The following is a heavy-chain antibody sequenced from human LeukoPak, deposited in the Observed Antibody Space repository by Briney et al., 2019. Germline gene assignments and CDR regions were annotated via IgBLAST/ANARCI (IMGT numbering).Heavy chain of an antibody. CDR2: IDWDDDK. Sequence: SGPALVKPTQTLTLTCTFSGFSLSTSGMCVSWIRQPPGKALERLARIDWDDDKYYSAYLKTRLTISKDTSKNQVVLTMTNMDPADTGTYYCARTSVVGAKDYFDYWGQGILVSVSS. D-gene: IGHD1-26*01. V-gene: IGHV2-70*11. CDR3: ARTSVVGAKDYFDY. CDR1: GFSLSTSGMC. J-gene: IGHJ4*02.